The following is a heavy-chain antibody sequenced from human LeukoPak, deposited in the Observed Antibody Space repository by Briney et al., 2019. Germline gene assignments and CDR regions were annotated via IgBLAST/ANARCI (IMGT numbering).Heavy chain of an antibody. CDR3: AKDAVYDYYDSSGYSDY. V-gene: IGHV3-23*01. CDR1: GFTFSSYA. D-gene: IGHD3-22*01. Sequence: GGSLRLSCAASGFTFSSYAMSWVRQAPGKGLEWVSAISGSGGSTYYADSVKGRFAISRDNSKNTLCLQMNSLRAEDTAVYYCAKDAVYDYYDSSGYSDYWGQGTLVTVSS. J-gene: IGHJ4*02. CDR2: ISGSGGST.